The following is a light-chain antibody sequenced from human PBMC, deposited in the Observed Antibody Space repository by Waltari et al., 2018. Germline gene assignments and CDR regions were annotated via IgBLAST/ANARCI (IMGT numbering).Light chain of an antibody. Sequence: SNELTQPPSASVSPGQTARITCSGDASSKYYCYWYQQKPGQAPVLMIYKDSERPSGIPERFSVSSSRTTVTLTISGVQAEYETDYYCQSADSTTSWRFSGGAKLTGL. CDR3: QSADSTTSWR. CDR1: ASSKYY. J-gene: IGLJ2*01. V-gene: IGLV3-25*03. CDR2: KDS.